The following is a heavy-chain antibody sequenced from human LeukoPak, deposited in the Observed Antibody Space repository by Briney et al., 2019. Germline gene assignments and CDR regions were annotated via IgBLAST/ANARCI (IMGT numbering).Heavy chain of an antibody. V-gene: IGHV4-39*07. CDR2: IYYNGHT. D-gene: IGHD6-19*01. J-gene: IGHJ5*02. Sequence: SETLSLTCTISGGSISGASIRGTTYYWGSVRQPPGKGLEWIGSIYYNGHTFFNPSLKSRVTMSLDTSRNQVSLKLSSVTAADTAVYYCVRSPKGTAVTANWFDPWGQGTLVTVSS. CDR1: GGSISGASIRGTTYY. CDR3: VRSPKGTAVTANWFDP.